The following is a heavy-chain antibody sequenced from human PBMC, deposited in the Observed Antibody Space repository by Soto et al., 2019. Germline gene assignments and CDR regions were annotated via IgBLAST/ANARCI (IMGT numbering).Heavy chain of an antibody. CDR3: ARRRTATTFIYYFDY. Sequence: GESLKISCKGSGYSFTSYWIGWVRQMPGKGLEWMGFIYPGDSDTRYSPSFQGHVTISADKSISTAYLQRSSLKASDTAMYYCARRRTATTFIYYFDYWGQGTLVTVSS. J-gene: IGHJ4*02. CDR2: IYPGDSDT. V-gene: IGHV5-51*01. D-gene: IGHD1-26*01. CDR1: GYSFTSYW.